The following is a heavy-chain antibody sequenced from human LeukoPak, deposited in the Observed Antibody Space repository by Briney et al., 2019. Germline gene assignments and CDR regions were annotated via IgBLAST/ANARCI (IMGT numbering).Heavy chain of an antibody. V-gene: IGHV3-11*06. CDR2: ISSSSSYT. CDR3: ARDESPPGIAVAGPFDY. CDR1: GFTFSDYY. D-gene: IGHD6-19*01. J-gene: IGHJ4*02. Sequence: GGSLRLSCAASGFTFSDYYMSWIRQAPGKGLEWVSYISSSSSYTNYADSVKGRFTIPRDNAKNSLYLQMNSLRAEDTAVYYCARDESPPGIAVAGPFDYWGQGTLVTVSS.